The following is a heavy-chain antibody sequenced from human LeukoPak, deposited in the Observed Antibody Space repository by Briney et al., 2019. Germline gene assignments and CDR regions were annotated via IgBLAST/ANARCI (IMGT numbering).Heavy chain of an antibody. CDR3: ARRGYCSGGSCYTDAFDI. D-gene: IGHD2-15*01. CDR1: GGSNTSHY. CDR2: FYYSGST. V-gene: IGHV4-59*08. J-gene: IGHJ3*02. Sequence: PSETLSLTCTVSGGSNTSHYWSWVRQPPGKGLEWLGYFYYSGSTNYNPSLKSRVTVSVDTSRNQFSLKLSSVTAADTAVYYCARRGYCSGGSCYTDAFDIWGQGTVVTVSS.